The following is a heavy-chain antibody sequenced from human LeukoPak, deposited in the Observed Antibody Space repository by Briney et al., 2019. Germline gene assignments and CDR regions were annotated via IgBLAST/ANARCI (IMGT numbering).Heavy chain of an antibody. Sequence: PGGSLRLSCAASGFTFSDYSMIWVRQAPGKGLEWVSGISGSGGSTYHADSVKGRFTISRDNSKNTLYLQMNSLRAEDTAVYYCAKDVYSGSYSPDAFDIWGQGTMVTVSS. J-gene: IGHJ3*02. CDR1: GFTFSDYS. CDR3: AKDVYSGSYSPDAFDI. CDR2: ISGSGGST. D-gene: IGHD1-26*01. V-gene: IGHV3-23*01.